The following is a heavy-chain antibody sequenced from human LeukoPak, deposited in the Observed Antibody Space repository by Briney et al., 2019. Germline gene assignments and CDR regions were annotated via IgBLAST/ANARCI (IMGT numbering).Heavy chain of an antibody. CDR1: GFTFDDYA. V-gene: IGHV3-43*02. D-gene: IGHD2-2*02. J-gene: IGHJ4*02. CDR3: AKDRWYCSSTSCYTTD. CDR2: ISGDGGST. Sequence: GGSLRLSCAASGFTFDDYAMHWVRQAPGKGLEWVSLISGDGGSTYYADSVKGRFTISRDNSKNTLYLQMTSLRAEDTAVYYCAKDRWYCSSTSCYTTDWGQGTLVTVSS.